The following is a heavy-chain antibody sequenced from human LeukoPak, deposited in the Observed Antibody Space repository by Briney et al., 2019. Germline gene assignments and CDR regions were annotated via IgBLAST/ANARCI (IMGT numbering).Heavy chain of an antibody. Sequence: PGRSLRLSCATSGFTFSSYGMHLVRQAPGKGLEWVAVIWYDGINKYYADSVKGRFTISRDNSKNTLYLQMNGLRAEDTAVYYCARGMVGATYFDYWGQGTLVTVSS. D-gene: IGHD1-26*01. CDR2: IWYDGINK. J-gene: IGHJ4*02. V-gene: IGHV3-33*01. CDR1: GFTFSSYG. CDR3: ARGMVGATYFDY.